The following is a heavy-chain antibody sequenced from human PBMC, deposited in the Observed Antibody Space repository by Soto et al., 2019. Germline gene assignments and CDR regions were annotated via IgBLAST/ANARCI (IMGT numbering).Heavy chain of an antibody. Sequence: QLQLQESGSGLVKPSQTLSLTCAVSGGSISSGGYSWSWIRQPPGKGLEWIGYIYHSGSTYYNPSLKSRVTISVDRSKIQFSLRRSAVTAADTAVYYCARSQHDYCDYWPSVFDIWGQGTMVTGSS. V-gene: IGHV4-30-2*01. CDR1: GGSISSGGYS. CDR2: IYHSGST. D-gene: IGHD4-17*01. J-gene: IGHJ3*02. CDR3: ARSQHDYCDYWPSVFDI.